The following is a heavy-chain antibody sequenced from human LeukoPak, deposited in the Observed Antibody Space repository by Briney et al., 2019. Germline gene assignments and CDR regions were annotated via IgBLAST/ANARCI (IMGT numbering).Heavy chain of an antibody. CDR1: GGSISSGGYS. Sequence: SETLSLTCAVSGGSISSGGYSWSWIRQLPGKGLEWIGYIYHSGSTYYNPSLKSRVTISVDTSKNQFSLKLSSVTAADTAVYYCARESLGYDFWSAHYYYYGMDVWGQGTTVTVSS. V-gene: IGHV4-30-2*05. J-gene: IGHJ6*02. CDR3: ARESLGYDFWSAHYYYYGMDV. CDR2: IYHSGST. D-gene: IGHD3-3*01.